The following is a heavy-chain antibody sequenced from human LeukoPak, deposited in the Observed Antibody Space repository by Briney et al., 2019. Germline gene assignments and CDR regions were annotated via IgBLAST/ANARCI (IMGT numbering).Heavy chain of an antibody. D-gene: IGHD3-16*01. Sequence: EAGGSLRLSCAASGFTLSEYEMNWVRQAPGKGLEGVSHISTSGSIIHYADSVEGRFTICRDNPKNSLYLQMTSLRAEDTALYYCARDATTQVRYVYMDVWGKGTTVTISS. J-gene: IGHJ6*03. CDR2: ISTSGSII. V-gene: IGHV3-48*03. CDR1: GFTLSEYE. CDR3: ARDATTQVRYVYMDV.